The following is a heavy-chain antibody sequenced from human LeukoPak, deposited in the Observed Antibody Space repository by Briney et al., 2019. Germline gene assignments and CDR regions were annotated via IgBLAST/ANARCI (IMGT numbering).Heavy chain of an antibody. CDR1: GDSVSSNSAA. V-gene: IGHV6-1*01. CDR2: TYYRSKWYN. CDR3: ARTKRYFDWQPFDY. D-gene: IGHD3-9*01. J-gene: IGHJ4*02. Sequence: SQTLSLTCAISGDSVSSNSAAWNWIRQSPSRGLEWLGRTYYRSKWYNDYAVSVKSRITINPDTSKNEFSLQLNSVTPEDTAVYYCARTKRYFDWQPFDYWGQGTLVTVSS.